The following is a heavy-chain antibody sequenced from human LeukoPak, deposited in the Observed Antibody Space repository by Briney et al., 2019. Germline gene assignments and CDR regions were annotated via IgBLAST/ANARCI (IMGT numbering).Heavy chain of an antibody. Sequence: GGSLRLSCAASGFTFSSYEMNWVRQAPGKGLEWVSYISSSGSTIYYADSVKGRFTISRDNAKNSLYLQMNSLRAEYTAVYYCARGYGYYDSSGYYAIDYYYYYGMDVWGQGTTATVSS. CDR3: ARGYGYYDSSGYYAIDYYYYYGMDV. J-gene: IGHJ6*02. V-gene: IGHV3-48*03. D-gene: IGHD3-22*01. CDR1: GFTFSSYE. CDR2: ISSSGSTI.